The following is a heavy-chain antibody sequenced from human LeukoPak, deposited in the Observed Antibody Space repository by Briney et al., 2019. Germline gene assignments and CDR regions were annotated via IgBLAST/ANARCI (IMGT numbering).Heavy chain of an antibody. CDR1: GFSFNTYA. J-gene: IGHJ4*02. Sequence: GGSLRLSCAASGFSFNTYAMHWVRQDPGKGLEWVAVISSAGTNKDYVDSVKGRFTISRDNSKNTLFLQMNSLRAEDTAVYYCAKDAYSSGWWGSYYFDYWGQGTLVTVSS. D-gene: IGHD6-19*01. CDR3: AKDAYSSGWWGSYYFDY. CDR2: ISSAGTNK. V-gene: IGHV3-30*18.